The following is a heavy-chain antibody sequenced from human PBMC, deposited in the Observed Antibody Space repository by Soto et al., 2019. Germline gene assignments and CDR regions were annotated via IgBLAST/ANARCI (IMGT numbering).Heavy chain of an antibody. J-gene: IGHJ4*02. V-gene: IGHV3-7*01. CDR1: GFTFSGYW. Sequence: GGSLRLSCAASGFTFSGYWMSWVRQAPGKGLEWVANIKEDGSEKYYVDSVKGRFTISRDNAKNSLSLQMDSLRAEDTAVYYCARKAYNYDFADCWGQGTLVTVSS. D-gene: IGHD3-22*01. CDR2: IKEDGSEK. CDR3: ARKAYNYDFADC.